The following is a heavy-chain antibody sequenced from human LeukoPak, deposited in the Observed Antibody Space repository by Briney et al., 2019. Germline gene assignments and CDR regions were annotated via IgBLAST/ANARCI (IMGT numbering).Heavy chain of an antibody. CDR3: ARLSGGFDWRR. V-gene: IGHV3-66*04. Sequence: GGSLRLSCAASGFTVSSNYMSWVRQAPGKGLEWVSVIYSGGSTHYADSVKDRFTISRDNSKNMLYLQMNSLRAEDTAVYYCARLSGGFDWRRWGQGTLVTVSS. CDR1: GFTVSSNY. J-gene: IGHJ4*02. D-gene: IGHD3-9*01. CDR2: IYSGGST.